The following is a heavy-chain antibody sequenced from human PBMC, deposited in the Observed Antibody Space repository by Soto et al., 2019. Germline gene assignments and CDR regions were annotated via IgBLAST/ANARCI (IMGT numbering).Heavy chain of an antibody. CDR1: GFPFSSYG. J-gene: IGHJ4*02. CDR3: ASSIS. CDR2: IWYDGSNK. Sequence: SGGSLRLSCAASGFPFSSYGMHWVRQAPGKGLDWVGVIWYDGSNKDYAESVKGRFTISRDNSKNILYLQMNSLRADDTAVYYCASSISWGQGALVTVSS. V-gene: IGHV3-33*03.